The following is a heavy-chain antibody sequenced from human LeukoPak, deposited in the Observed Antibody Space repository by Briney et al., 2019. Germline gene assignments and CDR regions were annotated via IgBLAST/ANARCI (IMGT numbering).Heavy chain of an antibody. CDR2: ISGYNGNT. V-gene: IGHV1-18*01. Sequence: VASVKVSCMASDYTFTSYGISWVRQAPGQGLEWLGWISGYNGNTNYAQRLQGRVTMTTDTSTSTAYMELRSLRSDDTAVYYCARDVRATYFDYGGQGSLVTVSS. J-gene: IGHJ4*02. D-gene: IGHD5-24*01. CDR1: DYTFTSYG. CDR3: ARDVRATYFDY.